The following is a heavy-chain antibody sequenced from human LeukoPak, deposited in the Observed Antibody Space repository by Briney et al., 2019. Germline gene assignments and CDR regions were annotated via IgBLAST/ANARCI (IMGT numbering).Heavy chain of an antibody. CDR2: INSDGSST. CDR1: GFTFSSYW. Sequence: GGSLRLSCAASGFTFSSYWMHWVRQAPGKGLVWVSRINSDGSSTSYADSVKGRFTISRDDAKNLLYLQMNSLRDEDTAVYYCAREAQEAFDIWGQGTMVTVSS. CDR3: AREAQEAFDI. J-gene: IGHJ3*02. V-gene: IGHV3-74*01.